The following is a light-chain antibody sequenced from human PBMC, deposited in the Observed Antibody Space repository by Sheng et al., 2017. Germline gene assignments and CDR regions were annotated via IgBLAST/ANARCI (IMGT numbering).Light chain of an antibody. J-gene: IGKJ2*01. CDR3: QQYDNLLCYT. CDR1: QDISNY. V-gene: IGKV1-33*01. CDR2: DAS. Sequence: DIQMTQSPSSLSASVGDRVTITCQASQDISNYLNWYQQKPGKAPKLLIYDASNLETGVPSRFSGSGSGTDFTFTISSLQPEDIATYYCQQYDNLLCYTFGPGTEXGDQT.